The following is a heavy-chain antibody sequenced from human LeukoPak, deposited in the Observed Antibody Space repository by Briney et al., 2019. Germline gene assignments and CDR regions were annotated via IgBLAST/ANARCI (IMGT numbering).Heavy chain of an antibody. J-gene: IGHJ5*02. CDR2: IIPIFGTA. D-gene: IGHD1-26*01. CDR3: ARDVHQWDNWFDP. Sequence: GASVNVACKAALGTLISYAISWVRQAPGQGLEWMGGIIPIFGTANYAQKFQGRVTITTDESTSTAYMELSSLRSEDTAVYYCARDVHQWDNWFDPWGQGPLVTVSS. V-gene: IGHV1-69*05. CDR1: LGTLISYA.